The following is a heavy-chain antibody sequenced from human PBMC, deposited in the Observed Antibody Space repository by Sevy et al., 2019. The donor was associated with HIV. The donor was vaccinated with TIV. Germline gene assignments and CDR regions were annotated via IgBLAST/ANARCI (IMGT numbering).Heavy chain of an antibody. Sequence: GGSLRLSCAASGFTFSNTWMSWVHQAPGKGLEWVGRIKSKTDGGTIDYAAPVKGRFTISRDDSKNTLYLQMNSLKTEDTAVYYCTTDSIILLRFLDWFDPWGQGTLVTVSS. CDR1: GFTFSNTW. V-gene: IGHV3-15*01. CDR2: IKSKTDGGTI. J-gene: IGHJ5*02. CDR3: TTDSIILLRFLDWFDP. D-gene: IGHD3-3*01.